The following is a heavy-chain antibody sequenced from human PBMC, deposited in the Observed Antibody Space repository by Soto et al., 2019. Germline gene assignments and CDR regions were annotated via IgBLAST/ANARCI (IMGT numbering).Heavy chain of an antibody. Sequence: VGSLRLSCAFSVFPLEKYGMNCVRHSPGKGLEWVSSISFSGDYIYYADSVKGRFTISRDNARNSLYLQMNRLGVDDTALYFCARATYPWNHEYWGQGTQVNVSS. CDR2: ISFSGDYI. CDR3: ARATYPWNHEY. CDR1: VFPLEKYG. J-gene: IGHJ4*02. D-gene: IGHD1-1*01. V-gene: IGHV3-21*01.